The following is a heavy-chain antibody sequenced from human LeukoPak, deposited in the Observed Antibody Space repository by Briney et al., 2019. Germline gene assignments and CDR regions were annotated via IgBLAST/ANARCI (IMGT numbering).Heavy chain of an antibody. Sequence: GGSLRLSCAASEFTFSSYTMNWVRQAPGKGLEWVSSISSRNTYIYYADSVKGRFTISRNNAKNSVYLQMNSLRAEDTAVYYCARSGYCSTPTCDFDYWGQGTLVTVSS. V-gene: IGHV3-21*06. J-gene: IGHJ4*02. D-gene: IGHD2-2*01. CDR1: EFTFSSYT. CDR3: ARSGYCSTPTCDFDY. CDR2: ISSRNTYI.